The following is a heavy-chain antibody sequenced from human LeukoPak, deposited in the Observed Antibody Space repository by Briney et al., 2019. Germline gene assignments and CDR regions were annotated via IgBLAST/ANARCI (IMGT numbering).Heavy chain of an antibody. CDR3: ARTSQYYGGNQLFDY. D-gene: IGHD4-23*01. J-gene: IGHJ4*02. CDR2: IYYSGST. CDR1: GGSISSYY. Sequence: SETLSLTCTVSGGSISSYYWSWIRQPPGKGLEWIGYIYYSGSTNYNPSLKSRVTISVDTSKNQFSLKVSSVTAADTAVYYCARTSQYYGGNQLFDYWGQGTLVTVSS. V-gene: IGHV4-59*08.